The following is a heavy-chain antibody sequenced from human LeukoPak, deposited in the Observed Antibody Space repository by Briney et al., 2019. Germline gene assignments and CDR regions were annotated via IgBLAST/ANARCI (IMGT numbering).Heavy chain of an antibody. CDR3: VKDGGDSGWYYHFDY. Sequence: GGSLRLSCSASGFTFRTYAMHWVRQAPGKGLEYVSGINNNGGNTNHVDSVKGRFTISRDNSKNTLYLQMSSLRAEDTAVYYCVKDGGDSGWYYHFDYWGQGTLVTVSS. CDR1: GFTFRTYA. CDR2: INNNGGNT. D-gene: IGHD6-19*01. V-gene: IGHV3-64D*06. J-gene: IGHJ4*02.